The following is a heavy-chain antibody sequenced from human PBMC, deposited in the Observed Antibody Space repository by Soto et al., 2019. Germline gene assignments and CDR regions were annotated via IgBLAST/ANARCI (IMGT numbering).Heavy chain of an antibody. Sequence: QVQLVESGGGVVQPGRSLRLSCAASGFTFSSYGMHWVRQSPGKGLEWVAVIWYDGSNKYYADSVKGRFTISRDNSKNTLYLQMNRLRAEDTAVYYCARDGEYSSSWYEGNWFDPWGQGTLVTVSS. D-gene: IGHD6-13*01. V-gene: IGHV3-33*01. CDR2: IWYDGSNK. CDR3: ARDGEYSSSWYEGNWFDP. CDR1: GFTFSSYG. J-gene: IGHJ5*02.